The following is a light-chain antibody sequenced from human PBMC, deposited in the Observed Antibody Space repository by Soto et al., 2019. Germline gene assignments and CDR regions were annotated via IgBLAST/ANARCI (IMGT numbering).Light chain of an antibody. CDR1: QSVSSY. Sequence: EIVLTQSPATLSLSPGERATLSCRASQSVSSYLAWYQQKPGQAPRLLIYDASNRATGIPARFSGSGSGTDFTLTISSLEPEDFAVYYCQHTDTFGGGTKVEI. CDR3: QHTDT. J-gene: IGKJ4*01. CDR2: DAS. V-gene: IGKV3-11*01.